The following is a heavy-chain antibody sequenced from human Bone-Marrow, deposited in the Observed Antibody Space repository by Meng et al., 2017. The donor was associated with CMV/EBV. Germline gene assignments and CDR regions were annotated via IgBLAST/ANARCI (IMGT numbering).Heavy chain of an antibody. V-gene: IGHV1-69*05. D-gene: IGHD1-26*01. CDR3: ARDYVGATYYYYYYGMDV. CDR1: GGTFSSYA. Sequence: SVKVSCKASGGTFSSYAISWVRQAPGQGLEWMGGIIPIFGTANYAQKFQGRVTITTDESTSTAYMELRSLRSDDTAVYYCARDYVGATYYYYYYGMDVWGQGTTVTVSS. CDR2: IIPIFGTA. J-gene: IGHJ6*02.